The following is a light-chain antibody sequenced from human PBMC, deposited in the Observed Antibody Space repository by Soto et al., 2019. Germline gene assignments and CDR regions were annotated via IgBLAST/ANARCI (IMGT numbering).Light chain of an antibody. Sequence: QAVVTQPPSASGTPGQRVLISCSGSSSNVGSNTVNWYQQLPGTAPKLLIYTNNQRPSRVPDRFSGSKSGTSASLAIRGLQSDDEADYYCAAWDDSLNGYVFGPGTKVTVL. CDR3: AAWDDSLNGYV. CDR1: SSNVGSNT. CDR2: TNN. J-gene: IGLJ1*01. V-gene: IGLV1-44*01.